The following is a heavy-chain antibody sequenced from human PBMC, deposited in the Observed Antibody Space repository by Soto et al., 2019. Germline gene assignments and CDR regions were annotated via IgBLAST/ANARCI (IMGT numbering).Heavy chain of an antibody. V-gene: IGHV4-39*01. D-gene: IGHD6-13*01. CDR3: ARHMKQQLINWFDP. Sequence: SETLSLTCTVSGCSISSSSYYWGWIRQPTGKRLEWIGSIYYSGSTYYNPSLKSRVTISVDTSKNQFSLKLSSVTAADTAVYYCARHMKQQLINWFDPWGQGTLVTVSS. J-gene: IGHJ5*02. CDR2: IYYSGST. CDR1: GCSISSSSYY.